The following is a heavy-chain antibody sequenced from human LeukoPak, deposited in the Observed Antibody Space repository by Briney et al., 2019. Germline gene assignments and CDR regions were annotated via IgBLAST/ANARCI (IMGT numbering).Heavy chain of an antibody. D-gene: IGHD6-19*01. CDR3: ARERIAVAGKRGYFDY. Sequence: KFQGRVTITRNTSASTAYMELSSLRSEDTAVYYCARERIAVAGKRGYFDYWGQGTLVTVSS. V-gene: IGHV1-3*01. J-gene: IGHJ4*02.